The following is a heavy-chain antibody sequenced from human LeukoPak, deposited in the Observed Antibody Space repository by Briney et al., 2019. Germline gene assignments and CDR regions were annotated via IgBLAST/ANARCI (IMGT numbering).Heavy chain of an antibody. Sequence: PSETLSLTCTVSGVSISSYYWSWIRQPPGKGLEWIGDIYYSGSTNYNPSLKSRVTISVDTSKNQFSLKLSSVTAADTAVYYCARVELWFGELLGWFDPWGQGTLVTVSS. V-gene: IGHV4-59*01. D-gene: IGHD3-10*01. CDR3: ARVELWFGELLGWFDP. CDR1: GVSISSYY. CDR2: IYYSGST. J-gene: IGHJ5*02.